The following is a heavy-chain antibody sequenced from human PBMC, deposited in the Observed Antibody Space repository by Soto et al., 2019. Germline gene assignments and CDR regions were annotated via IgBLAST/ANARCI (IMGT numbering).Heavy chain of an antibody. CDR2: INHSGST. CDR3: TRDRTNWFEA. CDR1: VGSFTGYY. V-gene: IGHV4-34*01. J-gene: IGHJ5*02. Sequence: PSETLSFTCAVHVGSFTGYYWSLIRQPPGKGLECIWEINHSGSTNYDPSLKSRVTISLDTSTNQFSLNLTSVTAAYTALYYCTRDRTNWFEAWGQGTLVTVSS.